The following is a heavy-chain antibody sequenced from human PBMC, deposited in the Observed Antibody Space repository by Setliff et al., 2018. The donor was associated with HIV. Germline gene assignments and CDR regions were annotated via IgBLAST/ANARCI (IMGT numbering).Heavy chain of an antibody. CDR1: GSTFSSYA. J-gene: IGHJ4*02. CDR2: ISGSGGDT. CDR3: AKKTAAYTSGSWLHY. D-gene: IGHD3-10*01. Sequence: PGGSLRLSCASSGSTFSSYAMTWVRQAPGKGLECVAVISGSGGDTYYADSVKGRFVISREKSKSTLYLQMNSLRAVDTAVYYCAKKTAAYTSGSWLHYWGQGTLVTVSS. V-gene: IGHV3-23*01.